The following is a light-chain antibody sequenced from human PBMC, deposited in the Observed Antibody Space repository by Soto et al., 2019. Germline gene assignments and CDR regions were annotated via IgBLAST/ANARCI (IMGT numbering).Light chain of an antibody. CDR1: QSISYS. Sequence: DIQMTQSPSSLSASVGESVTFTCRASQSISYSLNWFQRKPGKAPKVLIYAASSLPSGVPSRFSGSGSGTEFTLTINSLQREDFATYYCQESISNLGTFGPGTTVDIK. V-gene: IGKV1-39*01. CDR3: QESISNLGT. J-gene: IGKJ3*01. CDR2: AAS.